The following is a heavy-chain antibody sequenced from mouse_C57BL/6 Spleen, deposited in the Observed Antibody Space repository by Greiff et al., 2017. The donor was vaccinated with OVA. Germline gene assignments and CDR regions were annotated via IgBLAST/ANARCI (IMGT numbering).Heavy chain of an antibody. CDR1: GYTFTSYW. V-gene: IGHV1-61*01. CDR2: IYPSDSET. D-gene: IGHD2-4*01. CDR3: ARELRYYAMDY. Sequence: QVQLQQPGAELVRPGSSVKLSCKASGYTFTSYWMDWVKQRPGQGLEWIGNIYPSDSETHYNQKFKDKATLTVDKSSSTAYMQLSSLTSEDSAVYYCARELRYYAMDYWGQGTSVTVSS. J-gene: IGHJ4*01.